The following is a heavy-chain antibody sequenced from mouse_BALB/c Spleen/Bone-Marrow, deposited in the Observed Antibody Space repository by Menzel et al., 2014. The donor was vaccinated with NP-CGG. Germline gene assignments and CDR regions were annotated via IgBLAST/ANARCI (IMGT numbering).Heavy chain of an antibody. CDR2: ILPGSGIT. CDR1: GSTFNSYW. J-gene: IGHJ3*01. CDR3: ARSPY. V-gene: IGHV1-9*01. Sequence: VQLQQSGAELMKPGASVKISCKATGSTFNSYWIEWVKQRPGHGLEWIGEILPGSGITNYNEKFKVKATFNADTSSNTAYMQLSSLTSEDSAVYNCARSPYWGQGTLVTVSA.